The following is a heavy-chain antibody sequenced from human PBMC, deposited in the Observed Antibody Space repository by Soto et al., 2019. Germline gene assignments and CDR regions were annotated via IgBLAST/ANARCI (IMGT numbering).Heavy chain of an antibody. Sequence: QVQLVQSGAEVKKPGSSVKVSCKASGGTFSSYAISWVRQAPGQGLEWMGGIIPNFGTANYAQKFQGRVTITADESTSTAYMELSSLRSEDTAVYYCARPAYYDILTGYLNYYYYGMDVWGQGTTVTVSS. CDR3: ARPAYYDILTGYLNYYYYGMDV. D-gene: IGHD3-9*01. V-gene: IGHV1-69*01. CDR2: IIPNFGTA. J-gene: IGHJ6*02. CDR1: GGTFSSYA.